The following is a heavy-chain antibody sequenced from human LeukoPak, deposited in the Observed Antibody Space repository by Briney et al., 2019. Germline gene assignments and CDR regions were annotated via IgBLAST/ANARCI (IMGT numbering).Heavy chain of an antibody. J-gene: IGHJ4*02. Sequence: PGGSLRLSCAASDFTFSSYEMNWVRQAPGKGLEWVSYISSSGTTIYYADSVKGRFTISRDYAKNSLYLQMNSLRAEDTAVYYCARGGGHSLDYWGQGTLVTVSS. V-gene: IGHV3-48*03. D-gene: IGHD2-15*01. CDR3: ARGGGHSLDY. CDR1: DFTFSSYE. CDR2: ISSSGTTI.